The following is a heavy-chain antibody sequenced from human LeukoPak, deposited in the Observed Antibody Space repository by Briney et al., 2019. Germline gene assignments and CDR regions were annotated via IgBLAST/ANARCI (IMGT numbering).Heavy chain of an antibody. CDR2: IYYSGIT. D-gene: IGHD3-22*01. J-gene: IGHJ5*02. Sequence: SETLSLTCTVSGGSISSYYYNWIRQPPGKGLEWIGYIYYSGITNYNPSLKSRVTMSVDTSKNQFSLKLTSMTAADTAVYYCARVLLSSGYSTWGQGTLVTVSS. CDR1: GGSISSYY. V-gene: IGHV4-59*01. CDR3: ARVLLSSGYST.